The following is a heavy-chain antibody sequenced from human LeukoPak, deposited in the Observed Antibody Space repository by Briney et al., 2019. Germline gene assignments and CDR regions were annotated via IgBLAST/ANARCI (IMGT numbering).Heavy chain of an antibody. CDR1: GGSISSSSYY. Sequence: PSETLSLTCTVSGGSISSSSYYWCWIRQPPGTGLEWIGSIYYSGGTYYNPSLKSRVTISVDTSKNQFSLKLSSVTAADTAVYYCARHYIGYCSSTSCYGSYYFDYWGQGTLVTVSS. J-gene: IGHJ4*02. D-gene: IGHD2-2*01. CDR3: ARHYIGYCSSTSCYGSYYFDY. CDR2: IYYSGGT. V-gene: IGHV4-39*01.